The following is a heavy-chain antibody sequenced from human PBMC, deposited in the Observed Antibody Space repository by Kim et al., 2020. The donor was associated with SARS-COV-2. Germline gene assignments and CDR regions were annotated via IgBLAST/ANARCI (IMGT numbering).Heavy chain of an antibody. J-gene: IGHJ4*01. V-gene: IGHV4-34*01. Sequence: SETLSLTCAVYGGSFSGYYWSWIRQPPGKGLEWIGEINHSGSTNYNPSLKSRVTISVDTSKNQFSLKLSSVTAADTAVYYCARAAYCSGGSCKMFDYWG. CDR1: GGSFSGYY. D-gene: IGHD2-15*01. CDR3: ARAAYCSGGSCKMFDY. CDR2: INHSGST.